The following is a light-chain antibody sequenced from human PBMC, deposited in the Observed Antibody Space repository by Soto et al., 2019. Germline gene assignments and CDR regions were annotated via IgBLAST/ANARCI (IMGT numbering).Light chain of an antibody. Sequence: EIVMTQSPATLSVSPGERATLSCRASQRVSSNLAWYQQKPGQAPRLLIYGASTRATGIPARFSGSGSGTEFTLTISSMQSEDFAVYYCQQYNNWPPGTFGGGTKVEIK. V-gene: IGKV3D-15*01. J-gene: IGKJ4*01. CDR3: QQYNNWPPGT. CDR2: GAS. CDR1: QRVSSN.